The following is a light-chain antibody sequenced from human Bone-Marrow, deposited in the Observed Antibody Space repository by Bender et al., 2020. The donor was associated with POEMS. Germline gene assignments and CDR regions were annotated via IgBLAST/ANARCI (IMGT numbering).Light chain of an antibody. J-gene: IGLJ2*01. V-gene: IGLV1-40*01. CDR3: QSYDSSLSVL. CDR1: SSNSGAPYD. Sequence: QSALTQPASVSGSPGQSITISCTGSSSNSGAPYDVHWYQHLSGTAPKLIIFRDTNRPSGVPDRFSGSKSGTSASLAITGLQTEDEADYYCQSYDSSLSVLFGGGTKLTVL. CDR2: RDT.